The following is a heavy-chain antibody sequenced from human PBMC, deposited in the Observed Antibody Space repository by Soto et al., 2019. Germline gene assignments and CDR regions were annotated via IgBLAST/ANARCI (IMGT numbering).Heavy chain of an antibody. D-gene: IGHD3-3*01. CDR1: GFTFSSYA. J-gene: IGHJ4*02. V-gene: IGHV3-23*01. Sequence: GGSLRLSCAASGFTFSSYAMSWVRQAPGKGLEWVSAISGSGGSTYYADSVKGRFTISRDNSKNTLYLQMNSLRAEDTAVYYCAKEVWEWSSLNRYFDYWGKGTLVTVSS. CDR2: ISGSGGST. CDR3: AKEVWEWSSLNRYFDY.